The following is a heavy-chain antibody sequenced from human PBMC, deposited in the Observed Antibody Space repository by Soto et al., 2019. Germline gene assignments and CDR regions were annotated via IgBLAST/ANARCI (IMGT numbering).Heavy chain of an antibody. CDR3: ATSTTGYSSSWYSTYYYGMDV. CDR1: GYTFTSYA. D-gene: IGHD6-13*01. Sequence: ASVKVSCKASGYTFTSYAMHWVRQAPGQRLEWMGWINAGNGNTKYSQKFQGRVTITRDTSASTAYMELSSLRSEDTAVYYCATSTTGYSSSWYSTYYYGMDVWGQGTTVTVSS. J-gene: IGHJ6*02. CDR2: INAGNGNT. V-gene: IGHV1-3*01.